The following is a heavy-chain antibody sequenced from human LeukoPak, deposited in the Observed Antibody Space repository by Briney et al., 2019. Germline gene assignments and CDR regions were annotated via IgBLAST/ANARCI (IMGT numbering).Heavy chain of an antibody. CDR1: GFIFRDYY. Sequence: GGSLRLSCAASGFIFRDYYMSWMRQAPGKGLEWLSYIDGSSSRTNYADSVKGRFTISRGNAKNTVYLQMNSLRAEDTAVYYCARWGSSGWYPMDVWGQGTTVTVSS. CDR2: IDGSSSRT. CDR3: ARWGSSGWYPMDV. D-gene: IGHD6-19*01. J-gene: IGHJ6*02. V-gene: IGHV3-11*06.